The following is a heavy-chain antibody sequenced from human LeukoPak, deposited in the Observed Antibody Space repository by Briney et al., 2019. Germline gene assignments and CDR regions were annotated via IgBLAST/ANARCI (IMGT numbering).Heavy chain of an antibody. CDR1: GFTFSSYA. CDR2: ISSSSSYI. D-gene: IGHD1-1*01. CDR3: ASRPYNGIDY. J-gene: IGHJ4*02. Sequence: GGSLRLSCAASGFTFSSYAMSWVRQAPGKGLEWVSSISSSSSYIYYADSVKGRFTISRDNAKNSLYLQMNSLRAEDTAVYYCASRPYNGIDYWGQGTLVTVSS. V-gene: IGHV3-21*01.